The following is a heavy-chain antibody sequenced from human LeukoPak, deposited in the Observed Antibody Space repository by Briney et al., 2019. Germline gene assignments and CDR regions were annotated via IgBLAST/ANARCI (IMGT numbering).Heavy chain of an antibody. V-gene: IGHV4-39*01. CDR3: TRRPRGPAAGSGYYYYMDI. D-gene: IGHD6-13*01. CDR1: GGSISSSNYY. CDR2: IYYSGST. Sequence: KPSATLSLTCTVSGGSISSSNYYWGWIRQPPERGLEWIGSIYYSGSTYYNPSLKSRVSISIDTSKNQFSLKLTSVTAADTAVYYCTRRPRGPAAGSGYYYYMDIWGKGTTVTVSS. J-gene: IGHJ6*03.